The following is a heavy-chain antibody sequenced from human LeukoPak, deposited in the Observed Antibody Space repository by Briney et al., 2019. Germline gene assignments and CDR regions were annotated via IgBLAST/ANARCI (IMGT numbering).Heavy chain of an antibody. CDR3: ARGEGYYYDSSGYWFDP. J-gene: IGHJ5*02. V-gene: IGHV4-31*03. Sequence: SETLSLTCTVSGGSISSGGYYWSWIRQHPGKGLEWIGYIYYSGSTYYNPSLKSRVTISVDTSKNQFSLKLSSVTAADTAVYYCARGEGYYYDSSGYWFDPWGQGTLVTVSS. CDR1: GGSISSGGYY. D-gene: IGHD3-22*01. CDR2: IYYSGST.